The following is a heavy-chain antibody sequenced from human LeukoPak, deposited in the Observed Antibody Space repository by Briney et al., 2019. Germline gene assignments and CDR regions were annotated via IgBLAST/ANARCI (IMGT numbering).Heavy chain of an antibody. D-gene: IGHD2-2*01. Sequence: ASVKVSCKVSGYTLTELSMHWVRQAPGKGLEWMGDFDPEDGETIYAQKFQGRVTMTEDTSTDTAYMELSSLRSEDTAVYYCATLGDCSSTSCYSINKINWFDPWGQGTLVTVSS. V-gene: IGHV1-24*01. CDR3: ATLGDCSSTSCYSINKINWFDP. J-gene: IGHJ5*02. CDR1: GYTLTELS. CDR2: FDPEDGET.